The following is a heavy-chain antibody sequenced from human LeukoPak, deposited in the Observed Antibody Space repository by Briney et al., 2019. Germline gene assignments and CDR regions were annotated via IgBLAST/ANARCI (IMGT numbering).Heavy chain of an antibody. CDR3: TRTGGTYCSSTSCYTRDDY. CDR2: IRSKANSYAT. V-gene: IGHV3-73*01. Sequence: GGSLRLSCAASGLTFSTYGMHWVRQASGKGLEWVGRIRSKANSYATAYAASVKGRFTISRDDSKNTAYLQMNSLKTEDTAVYYCTRTGGTYCSSTSCYTRDDYWGQGTLVTVSS. D-gene: IGHD2-2*02. CDR1: GLTFSTYG. J-gene: IGHJ4*02.